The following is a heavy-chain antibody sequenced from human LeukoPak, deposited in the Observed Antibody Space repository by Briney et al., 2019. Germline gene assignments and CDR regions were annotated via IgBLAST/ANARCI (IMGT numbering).Heavy chain of an antibody. J-gene: IGHJ6*03. Sequence: ASVKVSCKASGYTFTSYDITWVRQVTGQGLEWMGWMNPNSGNTDYAQKFQGRVTITRNTSNRTAYMELSSLRSEDTAVYYCARRAVGNSYYYYMDVWGKGTTVTVSS. D-gene: IGHD6-19*01. CDR2: MNPNSGNT. CDR1: GYTFTSYD. CDR3: ARRAVGNSYYYYMDV. V-gene: IGHV1-8*03.